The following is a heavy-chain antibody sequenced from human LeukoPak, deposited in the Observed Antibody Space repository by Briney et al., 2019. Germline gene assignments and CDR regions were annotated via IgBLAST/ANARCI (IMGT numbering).Heavy chain of an antibody. CDR3: ARQGPTTSRAFDI. D-gene: IGHD1-26*01. Sequence: PGESLQISCEGSGYSFSNYWIGWVRPLPGKGLEWMGIIYPGDSDTRYSPSFQGQVTISADKSISTAYLQWTSLQASDTAMYYCARQGPTTSRAFDIWGQGTLVTVSS. CDR2: IYPGDSDT. J-gene: IGHJ3*02. CDR1: GYSFSNYW. V-gene: IGHV5-51*01.